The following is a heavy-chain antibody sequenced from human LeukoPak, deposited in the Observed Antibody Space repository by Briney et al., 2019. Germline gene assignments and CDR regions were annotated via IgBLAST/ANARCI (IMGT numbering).Heavy chain of an antibody. CDR1: GGSISSYY. V-gene: IGHV4-59*01. D-gene: IGHD6-19*01. J-gene: IGHJ4*02. CDR3: ARESSGWYSGGFDY. CDR2: IYYSGST. Sequence: SETLSLTCTVSGGSISSYYWSWIRQPPGKGLEWIGYIYYSGSTNYNPSLKSRVTISVGTSKNQFSLKLSSVTAADTAVYYCARESSGWYSGGFDYWGQGTLVTVSS.